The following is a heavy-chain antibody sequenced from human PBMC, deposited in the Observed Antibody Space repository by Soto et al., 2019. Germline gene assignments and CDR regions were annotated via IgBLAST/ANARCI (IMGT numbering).Heavy chain of an antibody. D-gene: IGHD3-9*01. CDR1: GFTFSNYA. V-gene: IGHV3-30-3*01. J-gene: IGHJ2*01. CDR3: ARGYYDILTGPPRWYFDL. Sequence: QVQLVESGGGVVQPGRSLRLSCAASGFTFSNYAMHWVRQAPGKGLEWVALKSYDGSNKYYADSVKGRFTISRDNSKDTLYLQMNNLRAEDTAVYYCARGYYDILTGPPRWYFDLWGRGTLVTVSS. CDR2: KSYDGSNK.